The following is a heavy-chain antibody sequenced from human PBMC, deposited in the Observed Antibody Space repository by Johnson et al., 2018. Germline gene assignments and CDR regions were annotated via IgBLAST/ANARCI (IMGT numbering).Heavy chain of an antibody. V-gene: IGHV3-9*01. D-gene: IGHD3-10*01. J-gene: IGHJ6*03. CDR3: AKYMVRGVPSYYYYMDV. Sequence: EVQLVQSGGGLVQPGRSLRLSCAASGFTFDDYAMHWVRQAPGKGLEWVSGISWNSGSIGYADAVKGRFSISRDNSKNTLYLQMNSLRAEDTAVYYCAKYMVRGVPSYYYYMDVWGKGTTVTVSS. CDR1: GFTFDDYA. CDR2: ISWNSGSI.